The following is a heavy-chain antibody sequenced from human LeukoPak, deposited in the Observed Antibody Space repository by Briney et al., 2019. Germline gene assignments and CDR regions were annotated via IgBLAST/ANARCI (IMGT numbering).Heavy chain of an antibody. Sequence: PSETLSLTCTVSGGSISSSSYYWGWIRQPPGKGLEWIGSIYYSGSTNYNPSLKSRVTISVDTSKNQFSLKLSSVTAADTAVYYCASCPSIRYFDWLLATHFDYWGQGTLVTVSS. J-gene: IGHJ4*02. D-gene: IGHD3-9*01. V-gene: IGHV4-39*07. CDR2: IYYSGST. CDR3: ASCPSIRYFDWLLATHFDY. CDR1: GGSISSSSYY.